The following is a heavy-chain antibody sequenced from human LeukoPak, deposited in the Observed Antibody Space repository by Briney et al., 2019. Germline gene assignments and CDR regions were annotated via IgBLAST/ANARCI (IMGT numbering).Heavy chain of an antibody. J-gene: IGHJ4*02. CDR3: ARRNLYCTNGVCPFDY. D-gene: IGHD2-8*01. CDR1: GGSISSYY. Sequence: PSETLSLTCSVSGGSISSYYWSWIRQPPGKGLEWIGYINYSGSTNYSPSLKSRVTISVDTSKNQFSLKLSSVTAADTAVYYCARRNLYCTNGVCPFDYWGQGTLVTVSS. CDR2: INYSGST. V-gene: IGHV4-59*08.